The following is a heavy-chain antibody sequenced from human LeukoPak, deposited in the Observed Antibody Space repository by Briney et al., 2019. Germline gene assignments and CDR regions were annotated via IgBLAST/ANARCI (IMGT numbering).Heavy chain of an antibody. Sequence: ASVKVSCKASGYTLTNSAINWLRQAPGQGLEWMGWISAYNGNTNYAQKFQGRVTMTRDTSISTAYMELSRLRSDDTAVYYCAREPFPAGEKAFDYWGQGTLVTVSS. CDR1: GYTLTNSA. D-gene: IGHD6-19*01. CDR2: ISAYNGNT. J-gene: IGHJ4*02. CDR3: AREPFPAGEKAFDY. V-gene: IGHV1-2*02.